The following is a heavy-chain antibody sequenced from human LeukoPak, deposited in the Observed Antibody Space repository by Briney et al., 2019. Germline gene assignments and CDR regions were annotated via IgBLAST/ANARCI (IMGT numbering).Heavy chain of an antibody. V-gene: IGHV1-18*01. J-gene: IGHJ4*02. D-gene: IGHD3-3*01. Sequence: ASVKVSCKASGYTFTSYGISWVRQAPGQGLEWMGWISAYNGNTNYAQKLQGRVTMTTDTSTSTAYMELRSLRSDDTAVYYCARCLGRITIFGVVTCRIDYWGQGTLVTVSS. CDR3: ARCLGRITIFGVVTCRIDY. CDR2: ISAYNGNT. CDR1: GYTFTSYG.